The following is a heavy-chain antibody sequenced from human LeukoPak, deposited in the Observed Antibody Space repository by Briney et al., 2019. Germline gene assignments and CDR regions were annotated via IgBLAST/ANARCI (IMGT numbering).Heavy chain of an antibody. CDR1: GFTFSSYA. CDR3: ARDLMRNREVIILYYYYGMDV. CDR2: ISYDGSNK. J-gene: IGHJ6*02. V-gene: IGHV3-30-3*01. D-gene: IGHD3-10*01. Sequence: GGSLRLSCAASGFTFSSYAMHWVRQAPGKGLEWVAVISYDGSNKYYADSVKGRFTISRDNSKNTLYLQMNSLRAEDTAVYYCARDLMRNREVIILYYYYGMDVWGQGTTVTVSS.